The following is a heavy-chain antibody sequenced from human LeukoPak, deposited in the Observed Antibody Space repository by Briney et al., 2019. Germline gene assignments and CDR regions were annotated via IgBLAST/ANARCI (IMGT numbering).Heavy chain of an antibody. V-gene: IGHV4-34*01. Sequence: SETLSLTCAVYGGSFSGYYWSWIRQPPGKGLEWIGEINHSGSTNYNPSLKSRVTISVDTSKNQFSLKLSSVTAADTAVYYCARDQPRYCSGGRCYSKQDYWGQGTLVTVSS. D-gene: IGHD2-15*01. J-gene: IGHJ4*02. CDR2: INHSGST. CDR1: GGSFSGYY. CDR3: ARDQPRYCSGGRCYSKQDY.